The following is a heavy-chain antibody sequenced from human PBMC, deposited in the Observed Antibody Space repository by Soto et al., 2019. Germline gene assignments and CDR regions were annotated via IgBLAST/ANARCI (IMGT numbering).Heavy chain of an antibody. CDR3: ARGGYYDNSWGKLSHYGLDV. CDR1: GYTFIRYG. CDR2: ISPYNDYT. D-gene: IGHD3-16*01. J-gene: IGHJ6*02. V-gene: IGHV1-18*01. Sequence: QVQLAQSANEVKKPGASVRVSCKAAGYTFIRYGIAWVRQAPGQGLEWMGWISPYNDYTVYAQKFQGRVSMTADTSTGTVYMNVRGLKSDDTAVYYCARGGYYDNSWGKLSHYGLDVWGQGTSVSVSS.